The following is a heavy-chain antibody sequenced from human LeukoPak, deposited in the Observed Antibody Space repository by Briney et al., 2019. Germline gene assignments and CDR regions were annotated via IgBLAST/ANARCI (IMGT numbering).Heavy chain of an antibody. Sequence: GGSLRLSCAASGFTFSTYSINWVRQAPGKGLEWISYISSSGTTIYYADSVRGRFTIARDNAKNSLYLQMNSLRDEDTALYYCAKDGPYFQHWGQGTLVTVSS. CDR1: GFTFSTYS. V-gene: IGHV3-48*02. CDR2: ISSSGTTI. CDR3: AKDGPYFQH. J-gene: IGHJ1*01.